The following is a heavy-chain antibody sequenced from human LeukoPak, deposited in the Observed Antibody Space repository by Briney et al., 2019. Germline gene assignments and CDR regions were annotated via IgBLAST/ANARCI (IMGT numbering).Heavy chain of an antibody. CDR2: ISSSGSTI. J-gene: IGHJ4*02. CDR1: GFTFTSSE. V-gene: IGHV3-48*03. Sequence: GGSLRLSCAASGFTFTSSETNWVCQAPGKGLEWVSYISSSGSTIYYADSVKGRFTISRDNSKNTLYLHMNSLRAEDTAVYHCAKGTFYYDISGSYGGMYSGQGTLVTVSS. D-gene: IGHD3-22*01. CDR3: AKGTFYYDISGSYGGMY.